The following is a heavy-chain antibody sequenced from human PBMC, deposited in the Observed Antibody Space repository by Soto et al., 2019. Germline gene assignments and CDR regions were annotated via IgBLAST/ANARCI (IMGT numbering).Heavy chain of an antibody. CDR2: IYYSGST. Sequence: SETLSLTCTVSGGSISSYYWSWIRQPPGKGLEWIGYIYYSGSTNNNPPLKSRVTISVDTSKNQFSLKLSSVTAADTAVYYCARVGYRDGLYYFDYWGQGTHVTVSS. D-gene: IGHD5-18*01. V-gene: IGHV4-59*01. CDR3: ARVGYRDGLYYFDY. CDR1: GGSISSYY. J-gene: IGHJ4*02.